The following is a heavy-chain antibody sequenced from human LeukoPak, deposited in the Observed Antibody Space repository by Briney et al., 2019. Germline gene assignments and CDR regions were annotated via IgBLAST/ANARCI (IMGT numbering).Heavy chain of an antibody. Sequence: GGSLRLSCAASGFTFGSYEMNWVRQAPGKGLEWVSYISSSGSTIYYADSVKGRFTISRDNAKNSLYLQMNSLRAEDTAVYYCARLIVPAAMLDWFDPWGQGTLVTVSS. J-gene: IGHJ5*02. CDR3: ARLIVPAAMLDWFDP. V-gene: IGHV3-48*03. CDR1: GFTFGSYE. D-gene: IGHD2-2*01. CDR2: ISSSGSTI.